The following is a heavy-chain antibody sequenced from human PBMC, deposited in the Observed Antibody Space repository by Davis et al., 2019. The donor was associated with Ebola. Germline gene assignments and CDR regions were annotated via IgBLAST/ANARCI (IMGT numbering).Heavy chain of an antibody. CDR2: IDWDDDK. CDR3: ARMRHYYDSSGYFIWDAFDI. Sequence: TLSLTCAVYGGSFSGYYWSWIRQPPGKALEWLARIDWDDDKYYSTSLKTRLTISKDTSKNQVVLTMTNMDPVDTATYYCARMRHYYDSSGYFIWDAFDIWGQGTMVTVSS. D-gene: IGHD3-22*01. J-gene: IGHJ3*02. V-gene: IGHV2-70*11. CDR1: GGSFSGYY.